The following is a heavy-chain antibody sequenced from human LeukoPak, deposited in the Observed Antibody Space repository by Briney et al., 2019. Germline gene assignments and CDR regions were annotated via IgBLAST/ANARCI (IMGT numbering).Heavy chain of an antibody. D-gene: IGHD3-10*01. CDR1: GYTFTGYY. J-gene: IGHJ4*02. CDR3: ARFRAVIDYLIDY. CDR2: INPNSGGT. Sequence: ASVKVSCKASGYTFTGYYKHWVRQAPGQGLEWMGWINPNSGGTNYAQKFQGRVTMTRDTSISTAYMELSRLRSDDTAVYYCARFRAVIDYLIDYWGQGTLVTVSS. V-gene: IGHV1-2*02.